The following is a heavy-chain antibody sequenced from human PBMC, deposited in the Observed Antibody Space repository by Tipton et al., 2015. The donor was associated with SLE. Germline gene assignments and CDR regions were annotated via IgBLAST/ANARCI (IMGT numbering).Heavy chain of an antibody. J-gene: IGHJ4*02. CDR2: IRADGSEK. CDR1: GFMFSGHW. V-gene: IGHV3-7*01. CDR3: VRLEWVSPAD. Sequence: GSLRLSCVGSGFMFSGHWMNWVRQAPGKGLEWVASIRADGSEKGSIDSETGRFIVSRDNARNSIYLQINNLRVEDTAVYFCVRLEWVSPADWGQGTLVTVSS. D-gene: IGHD3-3*01.